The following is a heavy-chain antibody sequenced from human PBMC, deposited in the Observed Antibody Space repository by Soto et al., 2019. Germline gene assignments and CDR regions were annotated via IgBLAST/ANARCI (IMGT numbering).Heavy chain of an antibody. CDR1: GFTFDLNG. CDR3: ARDRGAGRDNYFGIDV. CDR2: ISYDGSDK. V-gene: IGHV3-30-3*01. Sequence: QMQLVESGGGVVQPGRSLRLSCVASGFTFDLNGLHWVRQAPGKGLEWVTVISYDGSDKYYADSLKGRVTVSRDNSKNTLYLHMDSLRTEDTAIYYCARDRGAGRDNYFGIDVWGQGTTVTVSS. J-gene: IGHJ6*02. D-gene: IGHD3-10*01.